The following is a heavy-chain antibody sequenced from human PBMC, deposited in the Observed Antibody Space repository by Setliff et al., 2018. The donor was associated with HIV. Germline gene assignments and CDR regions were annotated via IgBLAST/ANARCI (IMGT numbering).Heavy chain of an antibody. CDR2: IYYSGST. V-gene: IGHV4-59*08. CDR3: ARGEAAAGTSYYYYYMDV. Sequence: SETLSLTCTVSGGSISSSYWGWIRQPPGKGLEWIGYIYYSGSTNYNPSLKSRVTISVDTSKNQFSLKLSSVTAADTAVYYCARGEAAAGTSYYYYYMDVWGKGTTVTVSS. CDR1: GGSISSSY. J-gene: IGHJ6*03. D-gene: IGHD6-13*01.